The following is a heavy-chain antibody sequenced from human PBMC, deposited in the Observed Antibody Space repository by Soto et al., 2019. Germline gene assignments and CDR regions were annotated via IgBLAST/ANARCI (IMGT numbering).Heavy chain of an antibody. J-gene: IGHJ4*02. CDR2: IFWDDDK. Sequence: QITLKESGPTLVKPTQTLTLTCTFSGFSLSTSGVGVGWIRQPPGKALEWLAVIFWDDDKRYSPSLKDRLTITKDTPKNQVVLKMDNMDPADTATYYCAHRRYCSGGSCYDYWGQGTLVTVSS. V-gene: IGHV2-5*02. CDR1: GFSLSTSGVG. CDR3: AHRRYCSGGSCYDY. D-gene: IGHD2-15*01.